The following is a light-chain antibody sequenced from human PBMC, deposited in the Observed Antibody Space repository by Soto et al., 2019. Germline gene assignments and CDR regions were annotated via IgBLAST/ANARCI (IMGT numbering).Light chain of an antibody. Sequence: ESVLTQSPGTLYLSPGQRATLSCRASQSVSSSYLAWYQQKPGQPPRLLIYGASNRATGIPDRFSGSGSGTNFSLTISRLEPEDFAVYFCQQYDNSPPRYTFGLGTKLEI. CDR1: QSVSSSY. J-gene: IGKJ2*01. V-gene: IGKV3-20*01. CDR3: QQYDNSPPRYT. CDR2: GAS.